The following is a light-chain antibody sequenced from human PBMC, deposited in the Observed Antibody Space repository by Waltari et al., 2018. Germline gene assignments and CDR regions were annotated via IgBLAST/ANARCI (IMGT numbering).Light chain of an antibody. CDR3: MLYMNNGIYDA. J-gene: IGLJ6*01. CDR1: SGSVSTTNY. V-gene: IGLV8-61*01. Sequence: TVVTQEPSLSVSPGGTVTLTCGLTSGSVSTTNYPSWYQQTPGQPPRTLIIRTYIRPSWVPARFSGSILGDKAALTVTGAQADDESDYDCMLYMNNGIYDAFGSGTKLTVL. CDR2: RTY.